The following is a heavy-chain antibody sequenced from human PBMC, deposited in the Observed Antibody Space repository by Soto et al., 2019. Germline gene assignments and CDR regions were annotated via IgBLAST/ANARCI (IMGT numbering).Heavy chain of an antibody. Sequence: SETLSLTCTVSGGSISSSSYYWGWIRQPPGKGLEWIGSIYYSGSTYYNPSPKSRVTISVDTSKNQFSLKLSSVTAADTAVYYCARQEGVTTPFDYWGQGTLVTVSS. J-gene: IGHJ4*02. CDR3: ARQEGVTTPFDY. CDR2: IYYSGST. CDR1: GGSISSSSYY. V-gene: IGHV4-39*01. D-gene: IGHD4-17*01.